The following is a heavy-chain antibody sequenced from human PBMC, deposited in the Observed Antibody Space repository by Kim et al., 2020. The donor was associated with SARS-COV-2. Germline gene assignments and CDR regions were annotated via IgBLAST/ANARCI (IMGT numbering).Heavy chain of an antibody. CDR1: GGSISSYY. Sequence: SETLSLTCTVSGGSISSYYWSWIRQPPGKGLEWIGYIYYSGSTNYNPSLKSRVTISVDTSKNQFSLKLSSVTAADTAVYYCARGGGYGDYARDNWFDPWGQGTLVTVSS. D-gene: IGHD4-17*01. V-gene: IGHV4-59*13. CDR2: IYYSGST. J-gene: IGHJ5*02. CDR3: ARGGGYGDYARDNWFDP.